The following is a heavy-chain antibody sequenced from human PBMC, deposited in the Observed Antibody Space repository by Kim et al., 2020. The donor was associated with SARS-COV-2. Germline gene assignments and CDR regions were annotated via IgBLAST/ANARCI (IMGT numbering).Heavy chain of an antibody. V-gene: IGHV7-4-1*02. J-gene: IGHJ6*01. Sequence: ASVKVSCKASGYTFTSYPLNWLRQAPGQGLEWMGWINANTGNPTYAQGFTGRVVFTLDTSASTAYLQISSLRAEDTAVYYCARVDDDRVGSNYYYGMDVW. CDR1: GYTFTSYP. CDR2: INANTGNP. CDR3: ARVDDDRVGSNYYYGMDV. D-gene: IGHD5-12*01.